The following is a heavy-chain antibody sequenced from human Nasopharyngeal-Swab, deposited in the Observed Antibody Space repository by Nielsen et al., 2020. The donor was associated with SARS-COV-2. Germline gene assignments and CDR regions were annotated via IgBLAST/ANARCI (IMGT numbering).Heavy chain of an antibody. V-gene: IGHV1-8*01. D-gene: IGHD3-22*01. CDR1: GYSFTSYD. Sequence: ASVPVSCQASGYSFTSYDINWVGPATAQGLEWMGWMNPNNGNTGYAQKFQGRVTMTRNTSISTAYMELSSLRSEDTAVYYCSRGRRNSMIVVVIPYYYYGMDVWGQGTTVTVSS. CDR3: SRGRRNSMIVVVIPYYYYGMDV. J-gene: IGHJ6*02. CDR2: MNPNNGNT.